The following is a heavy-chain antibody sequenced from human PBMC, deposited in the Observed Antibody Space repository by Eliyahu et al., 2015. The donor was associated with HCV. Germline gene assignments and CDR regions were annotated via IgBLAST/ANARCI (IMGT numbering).Heavy chain of an antibody. Sequence: EVQLVQSGAEVKKPGESLKISCKGSGYSFTSYWIGWVRQMPGKGLEWMGIINPSDSDTRYSLSFEGQVTISADKSISTAYLHWNSLKASDTAMYYCARHKQYYDSDGYYRSPDYWGQGTLVAVSS. CDR1: GYSFTSYW. V-gene: IGHV5-51*01. J-gene: IGHJ4*02. CDR2: INPSDSDT. D-gene: IGHD3-22*01. CDR3: ARHKQYYDSDGYYRSPDY.